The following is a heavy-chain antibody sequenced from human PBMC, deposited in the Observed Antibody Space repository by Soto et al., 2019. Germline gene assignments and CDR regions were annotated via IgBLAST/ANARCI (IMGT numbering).Heavy chain of an antibody. CDR1: GGSISSYY. CDR3: ARRADGIAAAGTDYYYYGMDV. J-gene: IGHJ6*02. CDR2: IYYSGST. Sequence: PSETLSLTCTVSGGSISSYYWSWIRQPPGKGLEWIGYIYYSGSTNYNPSLKSRVTISVDTSKNQFSLKLSSVTAADTAVYYCARRADGIAAAGTDYYYYGMDVWGQGTTVTVSS. D-gene: IGHD6-13*01. V-gene: IGHV4-59*01.